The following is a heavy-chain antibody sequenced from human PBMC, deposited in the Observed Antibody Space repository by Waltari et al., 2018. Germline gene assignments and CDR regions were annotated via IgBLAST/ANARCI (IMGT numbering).Heavy chain of an antibody. V-gene: IGHV4-34*01. CDR1: GGSFSGYY. CDR2: INHSGST. J-gene: IGHJ4*02. Sequence: QVQLQQWGAGLLKPSETLSLTCAVYGGSFSGYYWSWLRPPPGKGLEWIGEINHSGSTNYNPSLKSRVTISVDTSKNQFSLKLSSVTAADTAVYYCARGPSMVRGVMPFDYWGQGTLVTVSS. CDR3: ARGPSMVRGVMPFDY. D-gene: IGHD3-10*01.